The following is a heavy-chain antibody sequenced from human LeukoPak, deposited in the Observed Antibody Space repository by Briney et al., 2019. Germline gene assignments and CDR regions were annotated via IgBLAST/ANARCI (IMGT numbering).Heavy chain of an antibody. CDR1: GFTFSTYW. J-gene: IGHJ4*02. CDR2: IKPDGSEK. V-gene: IGHV3-7*03. D-gene: IGHD3-22*01. CDR3: AKENWGYNWKYDSSGSGINY. Sequence: GGSLRLSCAASGFTFSTYWMSWVRQAPGKGLEWVANIKPDGSEKYYLDSVKGRFTISRDNSKNTMYLQMNSLRAEDTAIYYCAKENWGYNWKYDSSGSGINYWGQGTLVTVSS.